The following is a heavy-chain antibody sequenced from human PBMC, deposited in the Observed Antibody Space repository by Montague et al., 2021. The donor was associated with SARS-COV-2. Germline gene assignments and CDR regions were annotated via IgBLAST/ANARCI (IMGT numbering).Heavy chain of an antibody. J-gene: IGHJ3*02. V-gene: IGHV3-30-3*01. D-gene: IGHD2-21*02. Sequence: SLRLSCAASGFTFSSYAMHWVRQAPGKGLERVAVISYDGSNKYYADSVKGRFTISRDNSKNTLYLQMNSLRAEDTAVYYCAREGDIVVVTDAFDIWGQGTMVTVSS. CDR1: GFTFSSYA. CDR3: AREGDIVVVTDAFDI. CDR2: ISYDGSNK.